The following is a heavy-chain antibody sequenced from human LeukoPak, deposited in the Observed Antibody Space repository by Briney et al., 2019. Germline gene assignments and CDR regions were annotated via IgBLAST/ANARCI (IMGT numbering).Heavy chain of an antibody. Sequence: SVTVSCKASGGTISSYAISWLRQAPGQGLEWMGGIIPIFGSPSYPQKFPDRLTITADESTSTACMELSSLRFENTAVYYCASRYCSTDSCRASTDYYYGMDVWGQGTTVTVSS. CDR1: GGTISSYA. V-gene: IGHV1-69*01. CDR2: IIPIFGSP. D-gene: IGHD2-2*01. J-gene: IGHJ6*02. CDR3: ASRYCSTDSCRASTDYYYGMDV.